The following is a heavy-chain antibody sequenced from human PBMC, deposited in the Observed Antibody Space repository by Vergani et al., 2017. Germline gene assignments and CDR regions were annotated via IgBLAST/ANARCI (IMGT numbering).Heavy chain of an antibody. V-gene: IGHV4-39*01. D-gene: IGHD3-16*01. J-gene: IGHJ2*01. CDR3: ASGKYYAXSTSHFRGRYFDL. Sequence: QMQLQESGPGLVKASETLPLTCTVSGDSIISRSYYWGWIRQPPGKGLEWIGSIYNSGNGDSSSSLKSRVTISAETSKNQFSLRLTSVTAADTAVYYCASGKYYAXSTSHFRGRYFDLWGRGTLVTVPS. CDR2: IYNSGNG. CDR1: GDSIISRSYY.